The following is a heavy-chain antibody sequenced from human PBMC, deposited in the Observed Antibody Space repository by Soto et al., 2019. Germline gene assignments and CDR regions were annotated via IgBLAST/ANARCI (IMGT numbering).Heavy chain of an antibody. Sequence: ASVKVSCKASGYTFTSYGISWVRQAPGQGLEWMGWISAYNGNTNYAQKLQGRVTMTTDTSTSTAYMELRSLRSDDTAVYYCARDRGGSYLTPDAFDIWGQGTMVTVSS. D-gene: IGHD3-10*01. J-gene: IGHJ3*02. CDR2: ISAYNGNT. CDR1: GYTFTSYG. CDR3: ARDRGGSYLTPDAFDI. V-gene: IGHV1-18*01.